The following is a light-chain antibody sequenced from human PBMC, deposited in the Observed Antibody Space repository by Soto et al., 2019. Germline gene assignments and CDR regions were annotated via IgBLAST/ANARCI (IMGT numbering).Light chain of an antibody. CDR3: QQYNSQGT. Sequence: DIQMTQSPSTLSASVGDRVTITCRASQSISSWLAWYQQKPGKAPKLLIYKASSLESGVPSRFSGSGSGTEFTLTISSLQHDDFANYCCQQYNSQGTFGQGTKVEIK. CDR2: KAS. J-gene: IGKJ1*01. CDR1: QSISSW. V-gene: IGKV1-5*03.